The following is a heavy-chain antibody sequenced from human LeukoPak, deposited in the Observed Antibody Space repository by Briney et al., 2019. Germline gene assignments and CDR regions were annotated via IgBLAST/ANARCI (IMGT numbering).Heavy chain of an antibody. J-gene: IGHJ1*01. CDR3: ARTTVTTGAYFQH. CDR1: GYSFTSYW. V-gene: IGHV5-51*01. D-gene: IGHD4-17*01. CDR2: IYPGDSVI. Sequence: GESLKISCKGSGYSFTSYWIGWVRQMPGKGLEWMGIIYPGDSVIRYSPSFQGQVTISADKSIRTAYLQWSSLKASDTAMYYCARTTVTTGAYFQHWGQGTLVTVSS.